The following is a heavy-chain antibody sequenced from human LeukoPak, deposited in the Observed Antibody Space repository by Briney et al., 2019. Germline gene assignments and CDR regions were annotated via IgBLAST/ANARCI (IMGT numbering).Heavy chain of an antibody. CDR3: ARLFHPALSGNYPFDY. J-gene: IGHJ4*02. V-gene: IGHV4-59*01. D-gene: IGHD1-26*01. Sequence: SETLSLTCAVYGGSISSYYWSWIRQPPGKGLEWIGYIYYSGSTCYNPSLKSRVTISVDTSKNQFSLKLNSVTAADTAVYYCARLFHPALSGNYPFDYWGQGTLVTVSS. CDR2: IYYSGST. CDR1: GGSISSYY.